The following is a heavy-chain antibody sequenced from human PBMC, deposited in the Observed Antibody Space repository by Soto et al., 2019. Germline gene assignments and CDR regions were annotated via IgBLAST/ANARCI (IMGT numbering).Heavy chain of an antibody. CDR2: IDPSDSYT. V-gene: IGHV5-10-1*01. Sequence: PRESLKISCKGSGYSFTSYWISWVRQMPGKGLEWMGRIDPSDSYTNYSPSFQGHVTISADKSISTAYLQWSSLKASDTAMYYCARSWPCSSTSCYAAHYYYGMDVWGQGTTVTVSS. D-gene: IGHD2-2*01. CDR1: GYSFTSYW. J-gene: IGHJ6*02. CDR3: ARSWPCSSTSCYAAHYYYGMDV.